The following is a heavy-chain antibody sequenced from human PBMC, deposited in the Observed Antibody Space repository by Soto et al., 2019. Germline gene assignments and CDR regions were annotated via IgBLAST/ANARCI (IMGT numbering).Heavy chain of an antibody. D-gene: IGHD3-3*01. V-gene: IGHV1-18*04. CDR1: GYTFTSYG. CDR2: ISAYNGNT. CDR3: ARDRGEAIFGVVIPSWFDP. Sequence: QVQLVQSGAEVKKPGASVKVSCKASGYTFTSYGISWVRQAPGQGLEWMGWISAYNGNTNYAQKLQGRVTMTTDTSTNTAYMELRSLGSDETAVYYCARDRGEAIFGVVIPSWFDPWGQGTLVPVSS. J-gene: IGHJ5*02.